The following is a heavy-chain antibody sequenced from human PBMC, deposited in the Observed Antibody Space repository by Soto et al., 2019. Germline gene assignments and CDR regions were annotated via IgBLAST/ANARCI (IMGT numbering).Heavy chain of an antibody. J-gene: IGHJ5*02. D-gene: IGHD3-9*01. CDR2: ISAYNGNT. Sequence: ASVKVSCKASGYTFTSYGLSWVRQATGQGLEWMGWISAYNGNTNYAQKLQVRVTMTTDTSTSTAYMELRSLRSDAMAVYYGGGNIWTGPPTNWFDPCGQGTLGTVSS. CDR3: GGNIWTGPPTNWFDP. V-gene: IGHV1-18*03. CDR1: GYTFTSYG.